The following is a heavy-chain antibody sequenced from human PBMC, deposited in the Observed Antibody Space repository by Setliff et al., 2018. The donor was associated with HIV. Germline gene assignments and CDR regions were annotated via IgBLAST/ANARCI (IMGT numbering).Heavy chain of an antibody. Sequence: ASVKVSCKASGYTFNNYDINWVRQATGQGLEWMGWMNPNTYNTGYAQKFQGRVTMTRSTSRSTAYMELSRLRSEDTAIYYCARGKGVGGVIITGGLDVWGQGTTVTVSS. CDR2: MNPNTYNT. V-gene: IGHV1-8*01. J-gene: IGHJ6*02. D-gene: IGHD3-10*01. CDR3: ARGKGVGGVIITGGLDV. CDR1: GYTFNNYD.